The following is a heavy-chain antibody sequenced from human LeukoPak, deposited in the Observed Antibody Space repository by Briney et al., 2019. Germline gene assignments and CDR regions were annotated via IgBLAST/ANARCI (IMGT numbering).Heavy chain of an antibody. CDR3: AELGITMIGGV. D-gene: IGHD3-10*02. Sequence: GGSLRLSCVASGFTFSSNGMHWVRQAPGKGLEWVTFIQYDGSKRYYADSVKGRFTISRDNSKNTLYLEMNSLRAEDTAVYYCAELGITMIGGVWGKGTTVTISS. V-gene: IGHV3-30*02. CDR1: GFTFSSNG. J-gene: IGHJ6*04. CDR2: IQYDGSKR.